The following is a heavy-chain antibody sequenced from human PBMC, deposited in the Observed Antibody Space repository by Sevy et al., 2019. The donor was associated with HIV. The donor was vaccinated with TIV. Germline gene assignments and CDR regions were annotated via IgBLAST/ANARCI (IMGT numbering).Heavy chain of an antibody. D-gene: IGHD4-17*01. V-gene: IGHV1-3*01. J-gene: IGHJ4*02. CDR3: ARTGADDYGDYYSYFDY. Sequence: ASVKVSCKASGYTFTSYAMHWVRQAPGQRLEWMGWINAGNGNTKYSQELQGRVTTTRDTSASTAYMELSSLRSEDTAVYYCARTGADDYGDYYSYFDYWGQGTLVTVSS. CDR1: GYTFTSYA. CDR2: INAGNGNT.